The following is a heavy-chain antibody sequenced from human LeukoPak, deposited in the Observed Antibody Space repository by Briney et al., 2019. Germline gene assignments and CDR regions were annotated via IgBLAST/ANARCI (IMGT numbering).Heavy chain of an antibody. D-gene: IGHD3-22*01. CDR2: IYYSGST. CDR1: GGSISSYY. J-gene: IGHJ3*02. V-gene: IGHV4-59*01. Sequence: SETLSLTCTVSGGSISSYYWSWIRQPPGKGREWIGYIYYSGSTNYNPSLKSRVTISVDTSKNQFSLKLSSVTAADTAVYYCARERGGLGSYYYDSSGYVSDAFDIWGQGTMVTVSS. CDR3: ARERGGLGSYYYDSSGYVSDAFDI.